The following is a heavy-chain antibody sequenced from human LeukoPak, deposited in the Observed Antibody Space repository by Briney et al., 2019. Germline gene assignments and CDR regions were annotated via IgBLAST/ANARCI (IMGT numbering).Heavy chain of an antibody. D-gene: IGHD3-10*01. V-gene: IGHV4-39*01. CDR1: GGSISSSSCS. CDR2: IFYSGST. CDR3: ATYYYGSGSENWFDP. J-gene: IGHJ5*02. Sequence: SETLSLTCTVSGGSISSSSCSWGWIRQPPGKGLEWIGSIFYSGSTYYNPSLKSRVSISVDTSKNQFSLKLSSVTAADTAVYYCATYYYGSGSENWFDPWGQGTLVTVAS.